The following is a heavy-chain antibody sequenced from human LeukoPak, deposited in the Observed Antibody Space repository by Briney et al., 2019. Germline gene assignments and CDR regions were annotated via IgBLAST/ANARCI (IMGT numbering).Heavy chain of an antibody. J-gene: IGHJ4*02. V-gene: IGHV3-23*01. CDR2: ISGTGGST. CDR1: GFSLNNFG. Sequence: GGPLRLSCVASGFSLNNFGMSWVRQAPGRGLEWVSSISGTGGSTHYADSVKGRFTISRVNSKNTLYLQMNSLRAGDTAVYYCAKSSYYDSSGFYREYYFDYWGQGTLVPVSS. CDR3: AKSSYYDSSGFYREYYFDY. D-gene: IGHD3-22*01.